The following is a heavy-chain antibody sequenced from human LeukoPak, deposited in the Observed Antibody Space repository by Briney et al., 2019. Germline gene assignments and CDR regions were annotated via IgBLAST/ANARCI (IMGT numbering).Heavy chain of an antibody. D-gene: IGHD4-17*01. J-gene: IGHJ4*02. Sequence: SETLSLTCTASGVSISSSSYYWGWIPPPPGKGLEGIGSIKYSGRTYYNPSLKSRVTITVDTSKNQFSLMLSSVTAAATVLYCCAIDGDGFDYWGQGTLVTVSS. V-gene: IGHV4-39*01. CDR3: AIDGDGFDY. CDR1: GVSISSSSYY. CDR2: IKYSGRT.